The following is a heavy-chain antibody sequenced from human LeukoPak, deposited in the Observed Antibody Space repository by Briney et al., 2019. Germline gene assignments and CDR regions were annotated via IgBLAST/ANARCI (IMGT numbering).Heavy chain of an antibody. D-gene: IGHD3-10*01. J-gene: IGHJ4*02. CDR1: GYSISSGYD. CDR2: ISHSAIT. CDR3: ATFYGSGSRYFAY. V-gene: IGHV4-38-2*01. Sequence: SETLSLTCAVSGYSISSGYDWGWIRQPPRKGLEWIGSISHSAITYHNPSLKSRVIISIDTSKNQFSLKLSSVTAADTAVYYCATFYGSGSRYFAYWGQGALVTVSS.